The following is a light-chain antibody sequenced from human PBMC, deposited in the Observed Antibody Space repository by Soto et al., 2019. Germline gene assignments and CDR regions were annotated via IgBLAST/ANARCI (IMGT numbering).Light chain of an antibody. CDR1: QNVNRY. CDR3: QQYNNWPPT. J-gene: IGKJ1*01. V-gene: IGKV3-11*01. CDR2: GAS. Sequence: ETVLTQSPVTLSLSPGERATLSCRASQNVNRYLAWYQQKPGQAPRLLIYGASSRATGIPDRFSGSGSGTDFTLTISRLEPEDFAVYYCQQYNNWPPTFGQGTKVDIK.